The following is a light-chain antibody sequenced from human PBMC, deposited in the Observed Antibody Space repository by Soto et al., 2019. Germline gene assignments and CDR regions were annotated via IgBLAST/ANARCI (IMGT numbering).Light chain of an antibody. V-gene: IGKV3-20*01. CDR3: QQYGSSPPWT. CDR1: QSVTSN. CDR2: GAS. J-gene: IGKJ1*01. Sequence: EIVMTQSPATLSVSPGEVATLSCWASQSVTSNLAWYQQKPGQAPRLLIYGASSRATGIPDRFSGSGSGTDFTLTISRLEPEDFAVYYCQQYGSSPPWTFGQGTKGDIK.